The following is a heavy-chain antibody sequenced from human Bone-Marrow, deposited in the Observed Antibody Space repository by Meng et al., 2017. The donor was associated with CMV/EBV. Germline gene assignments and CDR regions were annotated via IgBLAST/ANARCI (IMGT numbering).Heavy chain of an antibody. D-gene: IGHD3-3*01. J-gene: IGHJ6*02. CDR2: ISSSSSYI. CDR1: GFTFGDYA. V-gene: IGHV3-21*01. CDR3: ARDRANRAYDFWSGYYLDYYYGMDV. Sequence: GESLKISCTASGFTFGDYAMSWVRQAPGKGLEWVSSISSSSSYIYYADSVKGRFTISRDNAKNSLYLQMNSLRAEDTAVYYCARDRANRAYDFWSGYYLDYYYGMDVWGQGTTVTVSS.